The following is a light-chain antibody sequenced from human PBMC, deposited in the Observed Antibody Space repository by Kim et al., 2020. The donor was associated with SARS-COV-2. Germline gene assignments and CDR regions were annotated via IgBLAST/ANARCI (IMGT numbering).Light chain of an antibody. CDR1: QSVSTF. V-gene: IGKV3-11*01. J-gene: IGKJ1*01. CDR3: QQRTNWPPT. CDR2: DAS. Sequence: LSPGKTAPLSCRARQSVSTFLVWYRQRPGQSPRLVISDASNRATGIPSRVTGSGSGTDFTLTISSLEPEDFAMYYCQQRTNWPPTFGQGTKVDIK.